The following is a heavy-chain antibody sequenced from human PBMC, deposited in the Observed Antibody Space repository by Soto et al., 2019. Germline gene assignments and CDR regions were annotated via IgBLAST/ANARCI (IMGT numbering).Heavy chain of an antibody. CDR2: ISAYNGNT. CDR1: GYTFTSYG. D-gene: IGHD3-10*01. V-gene: IGHV1-18*01. CDR3: ARGGVVRGVISYTNWFDP. Sequence: GASVKVSCKASGYTFTSYGISWVRQAPGQGLEWMGWISAYNGNTNYAQKLQGRVTMTTDTSTSTAYVELRSLRSDDTAVYYCARGGVVRGVISYTNWFDPWGQGTLVTVSS. J-gene: IGHJ5*02.